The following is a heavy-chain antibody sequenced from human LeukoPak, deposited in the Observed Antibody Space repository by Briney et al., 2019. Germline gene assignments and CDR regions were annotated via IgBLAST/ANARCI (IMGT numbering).Heavy chain of an antibody. CDR1: GFTFSSYA. CDR3: ATNRYDILTGYYLGDYYYGMDV. D-gene: IGHD3-9*01. V-gene: IGHV3-30-3*01. J-gene: IGHJ6*02. CDR2: ISYDGSNK. Sequence: GGSLRLSCAASGFTFSSYAMHWVRQAPGKGLEWVAVISYDGSNKYYADSVKGRFTISRDNSKNTLYLQMNSLRAEDTAVYYCATNRYDILTGYYLGDYYYGMDVWGQGTTVTVSS.